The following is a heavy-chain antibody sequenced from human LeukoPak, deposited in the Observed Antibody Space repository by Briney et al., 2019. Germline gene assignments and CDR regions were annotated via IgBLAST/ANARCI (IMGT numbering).Heavy chain of an antibody. J-gene: IGHJ6*03. CDR1: GFTFSGYY. Sequence: GGSLRLSCAASGFTFSGYYMSWIRQAPGKGLEWVSYISSSGSTIYYADSVKGRFTISRDNAKNSLYLQMNSLRAEDTAVYYCARNFDTYYYDSSGYQGNRYYYYYMDVWGKGTTVTVSS. V-gene: IGHV3-11*01. CDR3: ARNFDTYYYDSSGYQGNRYYYYYMDV. CDR2: ISSSGSTI. D-gene: IGHD3-22*01.